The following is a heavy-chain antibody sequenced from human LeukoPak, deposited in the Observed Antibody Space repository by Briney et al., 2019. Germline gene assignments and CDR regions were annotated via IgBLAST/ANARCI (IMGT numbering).Heavy chain of an antibody. V-gene: IGHV1-3*01. CDR1: GYTFTRYT. J-gene: IGHJ4*02. CDR3: ARPYKQQLDFDY. CDR2: INAGNGDT. Sequence: GASVKVSCKASGYTFTRYTMHWVRQAPGQRLEWMGWINAGNGDTKYSQKFQGRFTITRDTSANTVYMELGSLRSEDTAVYYCARPYKQQLDFDYWGQGTLITVSS. D-gene: IGHD6-13*01.